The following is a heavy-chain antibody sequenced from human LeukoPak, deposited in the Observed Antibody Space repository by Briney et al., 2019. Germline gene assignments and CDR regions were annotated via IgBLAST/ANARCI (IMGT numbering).Heavy chain of an antibody. J-gene: IGHJ4*02. CDR3: ARFASLRFLEWLFVDY. Sequence: GGSLRLSCAASGFTFSSYWMSWGRQPPGKGLEWVANIKQDGSEKYYVDSVKGRFTISRDNAKNSLYLQMNSQRAEDTAVYYCARFASLRFLEWLFVDYWGQGTLVTVSS. V-gene: IGHV3-7*01. D-gene: IGHD3-3*01. CDR2: IKQDGSEK. CDR1: GFTFSSYW.